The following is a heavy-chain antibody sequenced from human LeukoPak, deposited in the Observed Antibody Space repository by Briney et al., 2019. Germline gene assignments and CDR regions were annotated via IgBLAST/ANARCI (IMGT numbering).Heavy chain of an antibody. Sequence: GGSLRLSCAASGFTFSSYGMHWVRQAPGKGLEWVAVIWYDGSNKYYADSVKGRFTISRDNSKNTLYLQMNSLRAEDTAVYYCARETPSYYYYGSGSPTPFDYWGQGTLVTVSS. V-gene: IGHV3-33*01. CDR3: ARETPSYYYYGSGSPTPFDY. J-gene: IGHJ4*02. CDR1: GFTFSSYG. CDR2: IWYDGSNK. D-gene: IGHD3-10*01.